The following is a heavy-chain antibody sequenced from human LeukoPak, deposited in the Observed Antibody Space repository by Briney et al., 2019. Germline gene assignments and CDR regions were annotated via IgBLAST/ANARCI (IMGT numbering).Heavy chain of an antibody. CDR3: AKDRRGGSYYAATLDI. CDR2: ISDSGDIT. D-gene: IGHD1-26*01. V-gene: IGHV3-23*01. CDR1: GFTFSSYA. Sequence: GGSLRLSCAASGFTFSSYAMSWVHQAPGKGLEWVSGISDSGDITYYADSVKSRFTISRDNSKNTLYVQVNSLRVEDTAVYFCAKDRRGGSYYAATLDIWGPGTMVTVSS. J-gene: IGHJ3*02.